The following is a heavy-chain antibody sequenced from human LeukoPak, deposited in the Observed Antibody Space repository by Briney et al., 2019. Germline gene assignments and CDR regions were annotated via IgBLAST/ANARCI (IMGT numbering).Heavy chain of an antibody. CDR3: ARTDSSSWYPNWFGP. Sequence: GGSLRLSCATSGFTFSDYYMSWIRQAPGKGLEWVSYISSSGSTIYYADSVKGRITISRDNAKNLLYLQMNSLRAEDTAVYYCARTDSSSWYPNWFGPWGQGTLVTVSS. V-gene: IGHV3-11*01. J-gene: IGHJ5*02. D-gene: IGHD6-13*01. CDR2: ISSSGSTI. CDR1: GFTFSDYY.